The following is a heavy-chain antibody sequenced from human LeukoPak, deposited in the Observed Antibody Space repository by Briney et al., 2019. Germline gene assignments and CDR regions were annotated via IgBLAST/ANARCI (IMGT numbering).Heavy chain of an antibody. J-gene: IGHJ4*01. CDR3: ARGGVMVRGVTSSGFDY. CDR1: GFTVSSNY. Sequence: GGSLRLSCAASGFTVSSNYMSWVRQAPGKGLEWVSVIYSGGSTYYADSVKGRFTISRDNSKNTLYLQMNSLRAEDTAVYYCARGGVMVRGVTSSGFDYWGHGTLVTVSS. V-gene: IGHV3-53*01. CDR2: IYSGGST. D-gene: IGHD3-10*01.